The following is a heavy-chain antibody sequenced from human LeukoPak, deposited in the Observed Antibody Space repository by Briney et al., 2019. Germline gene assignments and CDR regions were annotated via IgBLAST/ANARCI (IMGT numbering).Heavy chain of an antibody. J-gene: IGHJ4*02. CDR2: INHSGST. CDR1: GGSFSGYY. Sequence: SETLSLTCAVYGGSFSGYYWSWIRQPPGKGMEWIGEINHSGSTNYNPSLKSRVTISVDTSKNQFSLKLSSVTAADTAVYYCARVSPQPTAMTKVTYSFDYWGQGTLVTVSS. V-gene: IGHV4-34*01. D-gene: IGHD4-17*01. CDR3: ARVSPQPTAMTKVTYSFDY.